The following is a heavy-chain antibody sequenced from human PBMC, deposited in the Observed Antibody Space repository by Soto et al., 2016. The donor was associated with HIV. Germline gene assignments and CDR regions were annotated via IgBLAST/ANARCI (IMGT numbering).Heavy chain of an antibody. CDR1: GFTFSSYA. Sequence: EVQLLESGGDLIRPGGSLRLSCAASGFTFSSYAMSWVRQAPGKGLEWVSAISGSGGSTYYADSVKGRFTISRDNSKNTLYLQMNSLRAEDTAIYYCAKHGLFDYWGQGTLVTVSS. CDR3: AKHGLFDY. J-gene: IGHJ4*02. V-gene: IGHV3-23*01. CDR2: ISGSGGST.